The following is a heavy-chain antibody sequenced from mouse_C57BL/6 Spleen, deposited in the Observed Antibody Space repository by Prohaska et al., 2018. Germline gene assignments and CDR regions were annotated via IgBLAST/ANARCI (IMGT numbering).Heavy chain of an antibody. Sequence: EVQLVESGGGLVKPGGSLKLSCAASGFTFSDYGMHWVRQAPAKGLEWVAYISICSSTIYYADTVKGRFTISRDNAKNTLFLQMTSLRSEDTAMYYCARRRYSNSYAMDYWGQGTSVTVSS. V-gene: IGHV5-17*01. CDR3: ARRRYSNSYAMDY. CDR2: ISICSSTI. D-gene: IGHD2-5*01. J-gene: IGHJ4*01. CDR1: GFTFSDYG.